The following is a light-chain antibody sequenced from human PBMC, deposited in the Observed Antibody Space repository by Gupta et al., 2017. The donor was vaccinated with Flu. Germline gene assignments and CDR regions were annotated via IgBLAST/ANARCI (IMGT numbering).Light chain of an antibody. V-gene: IGKV3-20*01. Sequence: RSTLSCIATSRVRGSNVAWYQQIPRPAPMLILYGSTRKSTVIPDRFSGSWSATFFTLTISILAPEDFAVYYWQPYGSSPRTFGQGTRLEIK. J-gene: IGKJ1*01. CDR1: SRVRGSN. CDR3: QPYGSSPRT. CDR2: GST.